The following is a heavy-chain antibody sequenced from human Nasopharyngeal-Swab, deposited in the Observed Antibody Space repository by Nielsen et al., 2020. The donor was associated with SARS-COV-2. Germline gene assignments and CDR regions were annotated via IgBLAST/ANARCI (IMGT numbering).Heavy chain of an antibody. CDR3: AKVAADRSSGGWFDP. CDR1: GFTFSSYA. J-gene: IGHJ5*02. Sequence: GESLKISCAAFGFTFSSYAMSWVRQAPGKGLEWVSSIRSSGTGTYYADSVKGRFTISRDNSKNTLYLQMNSLRAEDTAVYYCAKVAADRSSGGWFDPWGQGTLVTVSS. D-gene: IGHD3-10*01. CDR2: IRSSGTGT. V-gene: IGHV3-23*01.